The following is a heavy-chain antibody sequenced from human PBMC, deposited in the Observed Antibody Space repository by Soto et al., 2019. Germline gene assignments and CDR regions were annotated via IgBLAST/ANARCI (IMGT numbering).Heavy chain of an antibody. J-gene: IGHJ6*02. CDR1: GFTFGDYA. CDR2: IRSKAYGGTT. V-gene: IGHV3-49*03. D-gene: IGHD2-15*01. Sequence: RGGSLRLSCTDSGFTFGDYARSWFRQAPGKGFEWVGFIRSKAYGGTTEYAASVKGRFTISRDDSKSIAYLQMNSLKTEDTGVYYCSTHVEIDYYYFGIDVWGQGTTVTVSS. CDR3: STHVEIDYYYFGIDV.